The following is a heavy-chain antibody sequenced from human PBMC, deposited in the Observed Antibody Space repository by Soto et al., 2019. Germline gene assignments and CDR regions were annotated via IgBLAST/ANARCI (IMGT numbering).Heavy chain of an antibody. Sequence: QVQLVESGGGVVQPGGSLRLSCAASGFTFSSFGIHWVRQAPGKGLEWVAVISYDGIDKNYGDSVKGRFTISRENSKNMVYLQMNSLRAEDTAVYYCAKDLREMATIRPDYWGQGILFNVSS. CDR3: AKDLREMATIRPDY. V-gene: IGHV3-30*18. D-gene: IGHD5-12*01. J-gene: IGHJ4*02. CDR2: ISYDGIDK. CDR1: GFTFSSFG.